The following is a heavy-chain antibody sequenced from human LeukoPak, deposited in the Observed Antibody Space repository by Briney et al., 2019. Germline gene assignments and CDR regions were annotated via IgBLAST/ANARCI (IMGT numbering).Heavy chain of an antibody. D-gene: IGHD2-15*01. CDR3: AKVSDIVVEPEFDY. J-gene: IGHJ4*02. Sequence: TGGSLCLSCAASGFTFSSYAMSWVRQAPGKGLEWVSAISGSGGSTYYADSVKGRFTISRDNSKNTLYLQMNSLRAEDTAVYYCAKVSDIVVEPEFDYWGQGTLVTVSS. CDR1: GFTFSSYA. CDR2: ISGSGGST. V-gene: IGHV3-23*01.